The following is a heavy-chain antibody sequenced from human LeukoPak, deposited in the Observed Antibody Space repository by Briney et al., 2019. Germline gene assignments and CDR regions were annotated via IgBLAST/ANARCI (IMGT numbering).Heavy chain of an antibody. CDR3: ARGRGELRGYYYYYYMDV. CDR2: MNPNSGNT. J-gene: IGHJ6*03. Sequence: ASVKVSCKASGYTFTSYDINWVRQATGQGLEWMGWMNPNSGNTGYAQKFQGRVTMTRNTSISTAYMELSSLRSEDTAVYYCARGRGELRGYYYYYYMDVWGKGTTVTVSS. CDR1: GYTFTSYD. V-gene: IGHV1-8*01. D-gene: IGHD1-26*01.